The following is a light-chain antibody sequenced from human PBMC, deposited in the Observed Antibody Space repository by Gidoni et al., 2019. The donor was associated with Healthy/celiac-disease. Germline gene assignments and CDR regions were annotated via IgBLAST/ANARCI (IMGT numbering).Light chain of an antibody. CDR2: QDS. J-gene: IGLJ2*01. CDR3: QAWESSTVV. Sequence: SYELTHPPPVSVSPGQTASITCAGVKLGDKYACWHQQKPGQFSVLVIYQDSKRHSGSPGRFCGCSSGNTATLTISGTQAMDEAEYFCQAWESSTVVFGGGTKLTVL. CDR1: KLGDKY. V-gene: IGLV3-1*01.